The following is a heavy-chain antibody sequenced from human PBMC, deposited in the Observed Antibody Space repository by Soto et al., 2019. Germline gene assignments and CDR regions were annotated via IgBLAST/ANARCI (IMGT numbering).Heavy chain of an antibody. V-gene: IGHV1-58*01. CDR2: IVVGSGNT. CDR3: AAGYSSSWYGRDY. D-gene: IGHD6-13*01. J-gene: IGHJ4*02. Sequence: QMQLVQSGPEVKKPGTSVKVSCKASGFTLNTSAVQWVRQARGQRLEWIGWIVVGSGNTNYAQKFQERVTITRDMSTNTAYMELSGLRFEDTAVYFCAAGYSSSWYGRDYWGQGTLVTVSS. CDR1: GFTLNTSA.